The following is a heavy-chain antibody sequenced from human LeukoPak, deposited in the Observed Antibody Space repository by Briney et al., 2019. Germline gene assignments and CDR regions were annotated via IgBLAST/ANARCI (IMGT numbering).Heavy chain of an antibody. CDR3: ARRKDALWFGELLGDNWFDP. CDR2: IYPGDSDT. Sequence: GESLKISCKSSGYSFTSYWIGWVRQMPGKGLEWMGIIYPGDSDTRYSPSFQGQVTISADKSISTAYLQWSSLKASDTAMYYCARRKDALWFGELLGDNWFDPWGQGTLVTVSS. CDR1: GYSFTSYW. D-gene: IGHD3-10*01. V-gene: IGHV5-51*01. J-gene: IGHJ5*02.